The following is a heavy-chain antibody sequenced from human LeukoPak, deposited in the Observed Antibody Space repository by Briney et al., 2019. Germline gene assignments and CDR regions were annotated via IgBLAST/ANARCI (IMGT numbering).Heavy chain of an antibody. J-gene: IGHJ4*02. Sequence: PGGSLGLSCAASGFTFSSYAMHWVRQAPGKGLEWVAVISYDGSNKYYADSVKGRFTISRDNSKNTLYLQMNSLRAEDTAVYYCASTYSGYEDYWGQGTLVTVSS. CDR1: GFTFSSYA. CDR3: ASTYSGYEDY. D-gene: IGHD5-12*01. CDR2: ISYDGSNK. V-gene: IGHV3-30-3*01.